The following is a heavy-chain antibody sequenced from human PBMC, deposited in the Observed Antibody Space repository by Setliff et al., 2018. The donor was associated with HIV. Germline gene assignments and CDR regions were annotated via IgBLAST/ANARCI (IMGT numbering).Heavy chain of an antibody. J-gene: IGHJ4*02. CDR2: ITPILGTP. V-gene: IGHV1-69*11. D-gene: IGHD3-16*02. CDR1: GGTFSSYA. Sequence: ASVKVSCKASGGTFSSYAISWVRQAPGQGLEWMGSITPILGTPHYAQDFQGRVTISADESKTTAYVELNSLTSDDTAVYYCARDLQHYDYVWGSYRSLAYWGQGTLVTVSS. CDR3: ARDLQHYDYVWGSYRSLAY.